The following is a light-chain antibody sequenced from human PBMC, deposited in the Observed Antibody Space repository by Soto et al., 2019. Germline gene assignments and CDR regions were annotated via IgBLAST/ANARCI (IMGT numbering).Light chain of an antibody. V-gene: IGKV3-20*01. CDR1: QSVSSSY. CDR2: GAS. Sequence: EIVLTQSPGTLSLSPGERATLSCRASQSVSSSYLAWYQQKPGQAPRLLIYGASSRATGIPDRFSGSGSGXXXXXXIXXXXXEXXAVYYCQQYGSSPYTFGQGTKLEIK. J-gene: IGKJ2*01. CDR3: QQYGSSPYT.